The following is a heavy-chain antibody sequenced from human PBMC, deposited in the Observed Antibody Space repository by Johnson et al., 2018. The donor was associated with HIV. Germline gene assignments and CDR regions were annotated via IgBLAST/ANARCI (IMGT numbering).Heavy chain of an antibody. CDR3: ARDWVQSPDYYDPVFCDI. D-gene: IGHD3-22*01. CDR2: ISSSGSTI. V-gene: IGHV3-11*04. Sequence: QVQLVESGGGLVKPGGSLRLSCAASGFTFSDYYMSWIRQAPGKGLEWVSYISSSGSTIYYADSVKGRFTIYRDNAKNSLYLQRNSLRAEDTAVYYCARDWVQSPDYYDPVFCDIWGQGKMVTVSS. CDR1: GFTFSDYY. J-gene: IGHJ3*02.